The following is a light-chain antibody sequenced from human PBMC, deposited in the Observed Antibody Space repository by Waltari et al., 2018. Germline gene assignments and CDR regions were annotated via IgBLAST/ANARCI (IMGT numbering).Light chain of an antibody. CDR3: SSHTSSSTVV. Sequence: ALTQPASVSGSPGQSITISCTGTSSDVGGSNFVSWYQHHPGKAPKLMIYDVSKRPSGVSNRFSGSKSGNTASLTISGLQAEDESDYYCSSHTSSSTVVFGGGTKLTVL. CDR2: DVS. V-gene: IGLV2-14*03. CDR1: SSDVGGSNF. J-gene: IGLJ2*01.